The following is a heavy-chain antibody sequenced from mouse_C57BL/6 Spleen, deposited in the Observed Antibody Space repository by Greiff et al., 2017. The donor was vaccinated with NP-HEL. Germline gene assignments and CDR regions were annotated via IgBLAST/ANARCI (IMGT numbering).Heavy chain of an antibody. D-gene: IGHD2-1*01. CDR2: IDPENGDT. Sequence: EVQLQQSGAELVRPGASVKLSCTASGFNIKDDYMHWVKQRPEQGLEWIGWIDPENGDTEYASKFQGKATITADTSSNTAYLQLSSLTSEDTAVYYCTTRGNPFAYWGQGTLVTVSA. J-gene: IGHJ3*01. CDR3: TTRGNPFAY. V-gene: IGHV14-4*01. CDR1: GFNIKDDY.